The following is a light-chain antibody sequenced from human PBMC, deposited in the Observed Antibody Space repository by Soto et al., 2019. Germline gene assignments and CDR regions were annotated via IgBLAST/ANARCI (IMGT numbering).Light chain of an antibody. V-gene: IGKV3-15*01. CDR1: QSVSTN. J-gene: IGKJ2*01. CDR2: GAS. CDR3: QQYNNWPYA. Sequence: EIVMTQSPDTLSVSPGERATLSCRASQSVSTNLAWYQQKPGQAPRLLIYGASTRATGIPARFSGSGSGTEFTLTISSLQSEDFAVYHCQQYNNWPYALGQGNKLEIK.